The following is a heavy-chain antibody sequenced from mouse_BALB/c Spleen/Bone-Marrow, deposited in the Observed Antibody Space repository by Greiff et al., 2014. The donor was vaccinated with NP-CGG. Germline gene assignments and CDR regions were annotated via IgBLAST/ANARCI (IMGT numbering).Heavy chain of an antibody. J-gene: IGHJ4*01. V-gene: IGHV14-3*02. D-gene: IGHD1-1*01. Sequence: VQLQQSGAELVKPGASVKLSCTASGFNIKDTYMHWVKQRPEQGLEWIGRIDPANGNTKYDPKSQGKATITADTSSNTAYLQLSSLTSEDTAAYYCARSRDYGSSYYAMDYWGQGTSVTVSS. CDR3: ARSRDYGSSYYAMDY. CDR1: GFNIKDTY. CDR2: IDPANGNT.